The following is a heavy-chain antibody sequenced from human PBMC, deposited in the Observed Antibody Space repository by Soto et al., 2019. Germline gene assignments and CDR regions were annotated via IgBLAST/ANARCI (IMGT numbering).Heavy chain of an antibody. V-gene: IGHV1-69*13. CDR1: RGTFTRYA. CDR2: IIPIFGTA. D-gene: IGHD2-15*01. CDR3: ARVGSFYSAYGMEV. J-gene: IGHJ6*02. Sequence: SVKVSCKASRGTFTRYAISWVRQAPGQGLEWMGGIIPIFGTANCAQKFQGRVTITADESTSTAYMELSSLRSEDTAVYYCARVGSFYSAYGMEVWGEAATATLS.